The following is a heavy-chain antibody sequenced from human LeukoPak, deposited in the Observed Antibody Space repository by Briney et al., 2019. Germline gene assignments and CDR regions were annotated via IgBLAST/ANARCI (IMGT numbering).Heavy chain of an antibody. CDR2: IYSEGST. D-gene: IGHD3-22*01. Sequence: GGSLRLSCAASGFTVSYNYMSWVHQAPGKGLEWVSLIYSEGSTYYTESVRGRFTVSRHNLQNTVYLQMNSLRAEDTAVYYCARHRNYFDSSGHYYTLGMDVWGQGTTVTVSS. CDR3: ARHRNYFDSSGHYYTLGMDV. J-gene: IGHJ6*02. V-gene: IGHV3-53*04. CDR1: GFTVSYNY.